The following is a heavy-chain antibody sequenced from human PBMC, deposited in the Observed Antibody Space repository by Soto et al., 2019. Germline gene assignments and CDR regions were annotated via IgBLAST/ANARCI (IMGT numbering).Heavy chain of an antibody. Sequence: SETLSLTCNVYGCSINSYYWNWIRQPPGKGLEWIAYIYYNGNTDSNPSLESRVTISLDTPKNQLSLKLSSVTAADTAVYYCARGYHGYSSANFEDCGQG. V-gene: IGHV4-59*01. CDR3: ARGYHGYSSANFED. D-gene: IGHD5-18*01. CDR2: IYYNGNT. J-gene: IGHJ4*02. CDR1: GCSINSYY.